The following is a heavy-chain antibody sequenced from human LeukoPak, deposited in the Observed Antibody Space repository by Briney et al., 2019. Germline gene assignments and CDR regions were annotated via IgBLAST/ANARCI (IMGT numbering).Heavy chain of an antibody. CDR2: IYYSGST. Sequence: PSQTLSLTCTVSGGSISSGGYYWSWIRQHPGKGLEWIGYIYYSGSTYYNPSLKSRVTISVDTSKNQFSLKLSSVTAADTAMYYCARCVAATHWFDPWGQGTLVTVSS. D-gene: IGHD2-15*01. V-gene: IGHV4-31*03. J-gene: IGHJ5*02. CDR3: ARCVAATHWFDP. CDR1: GGSISSGGYY.